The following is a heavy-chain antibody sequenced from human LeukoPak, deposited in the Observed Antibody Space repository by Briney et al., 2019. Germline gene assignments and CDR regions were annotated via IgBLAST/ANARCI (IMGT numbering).Heavy chain of an antibody. D-gene: IGHD6-13*01. V-gene: IGHV4-61*02. J-gene: IGHJ6*03. Sequence: PSQTLSLTCTVSSGSICSGSYYWSWIRQPAGKGLEWIGRIYTSGNTNYNPSLKSRVTISVDTSKNQFSLKLSSVTAADTAVYYCARASWNYYMDVWGKGTTVTVSS. CDR2: IYTSGNT. CDR3: ARASWNYYMDV. CDR1: SGSICSGSYY.